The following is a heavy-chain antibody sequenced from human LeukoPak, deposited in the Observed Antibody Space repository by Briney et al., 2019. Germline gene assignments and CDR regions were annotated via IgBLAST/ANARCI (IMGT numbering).Heavy chain of an antibody. CDR3: AKAVGAYSSGWYDY. D-gene: IGHD6-19*01. Sequence: GGSLRLSCAASGFTFSSYGMHWVRQAPGKGLEWVAVISYDGSNKYYADSVKGRFTISRDNSKNTLYLQMNSLRAEDTAVYYCAKAVGAYSSGWYDYWGQGTLVTVSS. V-gene: IGHV3-30*18. CDR2: ISYDGSNK. CDR1: GFTFSSYG. J-gene: IGHJ4*02.